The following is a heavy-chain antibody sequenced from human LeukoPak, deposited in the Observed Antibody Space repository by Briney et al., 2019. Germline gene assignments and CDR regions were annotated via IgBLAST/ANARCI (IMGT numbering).Heavy chain of an antibody. D-gene: IGHD1-14*01. J-gene: IGHJ3*02. CDR1: GFTFSSYA. Sequence: GGSLRLSCSASGFTFSSYAMHWVRQAPGKGLEYVSAISSNGRSTYYADSVKGRFTISRDNTQNTLYLQMSSLRAEGTAVYYCVKDRTGGRVAFDIWGQGTTVTVSS. V-gene: IGHV3-64D*09. CDR2: ISSNGRST. CDR3: VKDRTGGRVAFDI.